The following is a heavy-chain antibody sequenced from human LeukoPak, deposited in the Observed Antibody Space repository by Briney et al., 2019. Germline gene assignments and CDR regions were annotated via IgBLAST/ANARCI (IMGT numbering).Heavy chain of an antibody. CDR1: GFTFSSYA. V-gene: IGHV3-23*01. CDR3: ANPGVAAIYYYGMDV. Sequence: GGSLRLSCAASGFTFSSYAMSWVRQAPGKGLEWVSAISGSGDSTYYADSVKGRFTISRDNSKNTLYLQMNSLRAEDTAVYYCANPGVAAIYYYGMDVWGQGTTVTVSS. J-gene: IGHJ6*02. CDR2: ISGSGDST. D-gene: IGHD2-15*01.